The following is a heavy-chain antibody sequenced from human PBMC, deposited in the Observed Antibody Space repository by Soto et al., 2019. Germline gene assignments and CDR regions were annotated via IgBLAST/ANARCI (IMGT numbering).Heavy chain of an antibody. J-gene: IGHJ6*02. V-gene: IGHV3-33*01. Sequence: QVQLVESGGGVVQPGRSLRLSCAASGFTFSSYGMHWVRQAPGKGLEWVAVIWYDGSNKYYADSVKGRFTISRDNSKKTLYLQMNSLRAEDTAVYYCARFSHDYGDYVGYYGMDVWGQGTTVTVSS. D-gene: IGHD4-17*01. CDR3: ARFSHDYGDYVGYYGMDV. CDR1: GFTFSSYG. CDR2: IWYDGSNK.